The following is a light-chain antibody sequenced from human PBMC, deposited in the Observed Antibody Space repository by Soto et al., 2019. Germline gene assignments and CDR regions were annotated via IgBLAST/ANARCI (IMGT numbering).Light chain of an antibody. CDR1: QSVSSY. Sequence: EVVLTQSPATLSLSPGERDPLACRALQSVSSYLAWYQQKPGKTPRLLIYDASNRATGIPARFSGSGSGTDFTLTISSLEPEDFAFYFCQQRGNWPPTFGPGTKVDI. CDR3: QQRGNWPPT. CDR2: DAS. V-gene: IGKV3-11*01. J-gene: IGKJ3*01.